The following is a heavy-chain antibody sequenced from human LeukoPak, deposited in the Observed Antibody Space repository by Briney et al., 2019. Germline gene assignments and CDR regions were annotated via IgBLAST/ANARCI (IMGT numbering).Heavy chain of an antibody. Sequence: SVKVSCKASGGTFSSYAISWVRQAPGQGLEWMGGIIPIFGTANYAQKFQGRVTITTDESTSTAYKELSSLRSEDTAVYYCAGGDTGYSSGWYPWGQGTLVTVSS. D-gene: IGHD6-19*01. CDR1: GGTFSSYA. J-gene: IGHJ5*02. V-gene: IGHV1-69*05. CDR3: AGGDTGYSSGWYP. CDR2: IIPIFGTA.